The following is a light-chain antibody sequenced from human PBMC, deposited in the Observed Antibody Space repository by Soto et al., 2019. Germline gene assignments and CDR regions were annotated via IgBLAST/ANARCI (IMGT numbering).Light chain of an antibody. J-gene: IGKJ4*01. CDR2: WAS. Sequence: IVMTQTPDSLAVSLGARATINCKASQSALSSANNKNHLAWYQHKVGQPPRLLIYWASTRESWVPDRFSGSGSGTDFTLTIGSLQAEDVAIYYCQQYYTPPLTFGGGTKVDIK. CDR3: QQYYTPPLT. V-gene: IGKV4-1*01. CDR1: QSALSSANNKNH.